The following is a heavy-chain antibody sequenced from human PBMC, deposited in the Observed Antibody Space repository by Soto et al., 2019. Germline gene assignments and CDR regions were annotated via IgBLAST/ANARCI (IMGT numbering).Heavy chain of an antibody. Sequence: GGSLRLSCAASGFTFSSYGMHWVRQAPGKGLEWVAVISYDGSNKYYADSVEGRFTISRDNSKNTLYLQMNSLRAEDTAVYYCAKDRNDFWSGYYLYGMDVWGQGTTVTVS. CDR2: ISYDGSNK. V-gene: IGHV3-30*18. CDR3: AKDRNDFWSGYYLYGMDV. CDR1: GFTFSSYG. D-gene: IGHD3-3*01. J-gene: IGHJ6*02.